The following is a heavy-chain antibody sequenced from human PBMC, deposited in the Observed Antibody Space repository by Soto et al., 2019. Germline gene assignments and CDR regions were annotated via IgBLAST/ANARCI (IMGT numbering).Heavy chain of an antibody. CDR3: ARSAIAVAGTNWFDP. J-gene: IGHJ5*02. CDR1: GYSFTSYW. D-gene: IGHD6-19*01. CDR2: IYPGDSDT. Sequence: PGESLKISCKGSGYSFTSYWIGWVRQMPGKGLEWMGIIYPGDSDTRYSPSFQGQVTISADKSISTAYLQWSSLKASDTAMYYCARSAIAVAGTNWFDPWGQGTLVTVSS. V-gene: IGHV5-51*01.